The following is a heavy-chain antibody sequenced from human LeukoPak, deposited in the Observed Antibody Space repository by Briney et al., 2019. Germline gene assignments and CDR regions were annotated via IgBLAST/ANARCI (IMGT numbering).Heavy chain of an antibody. Sequence: GGSLRLSCAASGFIFSSYAMSWVRQAPGKGLEWVSGISGSGGSTYYADSVKGRFTISRDNSKNTLYLQMNSLRAEDTAVYYCAGEGDYWHRFVCWGQGTLVTVSS. CDR2: ISGSGGST. J-gene: IGHJ4*02. D-gene: IGHD4-17*01. CDR1: GFIFSSYA. CDR3: AGEGDYWHRFVC. V-gene: IGHV3-23*01.